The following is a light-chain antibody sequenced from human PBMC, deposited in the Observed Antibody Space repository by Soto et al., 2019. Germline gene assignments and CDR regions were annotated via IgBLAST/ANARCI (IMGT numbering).Light chain of an antibody. CDR1: QRVSNN. J-gene: IGKJ5*01. CDR3: QQYDNWPPP. V-gene: IGKV3-15*01. Sequence: EIVMTQSPATLSVSPGERATLSCRASQRVSNNLAWYQQRPGRSPRLRIYATSTRATGIPARFSGSGSGTEFTLTISSLQSEDFAVYYCQQYDNWPPPFGQGTRLEIK. CDR2: ATS.